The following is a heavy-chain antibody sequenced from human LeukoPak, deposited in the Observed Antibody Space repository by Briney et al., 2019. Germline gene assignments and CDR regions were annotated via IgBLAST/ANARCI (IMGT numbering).Heavy chain of an antibody. Sequence: RGESLKISRKGSGYSFTSYWIGWVRQMPGKGPEWMGIIYPGDSDTRYSPSFQGQVTISADKSISTAYLQWSSLKASDTAMYYCARSPQYYYDSSGYYTTSFDYWGQGTLVTVSS. CDR2: IYPGDSDT. V-gene: IGHV5-51*01. D-gene: IGHD3-22*01. J-gene: IGHJ4*02. CDR1: GYSFTSYW. CDR3: ARSPQYYYDSSGYYTTSFDY.